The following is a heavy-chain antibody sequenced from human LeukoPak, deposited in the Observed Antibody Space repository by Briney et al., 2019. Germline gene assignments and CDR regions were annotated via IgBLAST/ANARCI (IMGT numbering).Heavy chain of an antibody. CDR3: ARAGYNSGWYEY. Sequence: PGGSLRLSCAASGFTFSTYGMHWVRQAPGKGLECVAGIWEDGSNIYYADSVKGRFIISRDNSKNTLYLQMSSLRAEDTAVYYCARAGYNSGWYEYWGQGTLVTVSS. J-gene: IGHJ4*02. D-gene: IGHD6-19*01. CDR1: GFTFSTYG. V-gene: IGHV3-33*01. CDR2: IWEDGSNI.